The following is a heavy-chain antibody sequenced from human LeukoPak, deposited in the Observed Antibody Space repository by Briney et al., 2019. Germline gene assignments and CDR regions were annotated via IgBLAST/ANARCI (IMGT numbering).Heavy chain of an antibody. Sequence: SETLSLTCTVSGDSIRNYYWNWIRQTPGKGLEWIGYIDYSGRTLYNPSFESRVTISRDTSKTQFPLKLSSVTAADTAVYYCARRKDSSRWNGRDNWFDPWGQGTLVTVSS. CDR3: ARRKDSSRWNGRDNWFDP. V-gene: IGHV4-59*08. J-gene: IGHJ5*02. CDR2: IDYSGRT. D-gene: IGHD3-22*01. CDR1: GDSIRNYY.